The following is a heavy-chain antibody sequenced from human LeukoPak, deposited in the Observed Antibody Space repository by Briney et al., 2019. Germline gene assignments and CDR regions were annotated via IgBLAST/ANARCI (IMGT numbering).Heavy chain of an antibody. CDR1: GYNFVGYY. J-gene: IGHJ1*01. CDR3: AREYSASEH. V-gene: IGHV1-2*02. D-gene: IGHD5-12*01. CDR2: IDPYTGNT. Sequence: ASVKVSCKASGYNFVGYYLHWVRQAPGQGLGGRAWIDPYTGNTHYAQKFQGRSTVTRETSLRTTYMELNWLTSDDTALYYCAREYSASEHWGQGTLVTVSS.